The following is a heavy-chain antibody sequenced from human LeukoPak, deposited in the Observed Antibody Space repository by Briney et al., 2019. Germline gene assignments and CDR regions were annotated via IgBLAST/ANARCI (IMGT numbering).Heavy chain of an antibody. CDR1: GFTFSSYG. CDR3: ARDQTSSGWYSVSRASDAFDI. D-gene: IGHD6-19*01. Sequence: PGRSLRLSCAASGFTFSSYGMHWVRQAPGKGLEGVAVIWYDGSNKYYADSVKGRFTISRDNSKNTLYLQMNSLRAEDTAVYYCARDQTSSGWYSVSRASDAFDIWGQGTMVTVSS. V-gene: IGHV3-33*01. J-gene: IGHJ3*02. CDR2: IWYDGSNK.